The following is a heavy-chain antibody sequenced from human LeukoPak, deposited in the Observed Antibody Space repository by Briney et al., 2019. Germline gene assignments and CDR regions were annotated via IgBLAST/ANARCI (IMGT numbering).Heavy chain of an antibody. J-gene: IGHJ1*01. CDR2: INWNGGST. D-gene: IGHD3-16*02. Sequence: GGSLRLSCAASGFTFDDYGMSWVRQAPGKGLDWVSGINWNGGSTGYADSVKGRFTISRDNAKNSLYLQMNSLRAEDTALYYCARGGDYVWGSYRYGAEYFQHWGQGTLVTVSS. CDR1: GFTFDDYG. CDR3: ARGGDYVWGSYRYGAEYFQH. V-gene: IGHV3-20*04.